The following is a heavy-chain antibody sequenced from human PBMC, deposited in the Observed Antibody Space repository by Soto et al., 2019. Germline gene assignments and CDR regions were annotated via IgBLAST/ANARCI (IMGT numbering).Heavy chain of an antibody. CDR2: ISGSGGST. CDR3: ARRGSGSYYDY. J-gene: IGHJ4*02. V-gene: IGHV3-23*01. D-gene: IGHD1-26*01. Sequence: EVQLLESGGGLVQPGGSLRLSCAASGFTFSSYAMRWVRQAPGKGLEWVSAISGSGGSTYYADSVKGRFTISRDNSKXXXXXQMNSLRGEDTAVYYCARRGSGSYYDYWGQGTLVTVSS. CDR1: GFTFSSYA.